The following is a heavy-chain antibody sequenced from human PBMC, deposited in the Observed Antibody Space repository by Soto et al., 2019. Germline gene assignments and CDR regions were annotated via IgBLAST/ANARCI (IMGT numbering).Heavy chain of an antibody. D-gene: IGHD2-2*01. CDR1: GFTFSTYW. V-gene: IGHV3-74*01. J-gene: IGHJ4*02. Sequence: EVPLVESGGGLVKPGGSLRLSCAATGFTFSTYWMHWVLQGPGKGLVWVSRIITDGSSTTYADSVKGRFTISRDNAKNTLYLQMNSLRAEDKAVYYCARATGSNHPFDYWGQGSLVNVS. CDR2: IITDGSST. CDR3: ARATGSNHPFDY.